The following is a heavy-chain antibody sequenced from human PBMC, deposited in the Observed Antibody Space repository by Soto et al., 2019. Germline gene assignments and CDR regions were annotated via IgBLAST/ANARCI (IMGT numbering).Heavy chain of an antibody. V-gene: IGHV3-53*02. Sequence: EVQLVETGGDLIQPGGSLRLSCAASGFTVSSDSMTWVRQAPGKGLEWISIMYSDNNTDYADSVKGRFSISRDTSKNILYLQMNSLRAEDTDEYYCARHYSAMGVWGQGTMVTVSS. CDR1: GFTVSSDS. CDR3: ARHYSAMGV. J-gene: IGHJ6*02. CDR2: MYSDNNT.